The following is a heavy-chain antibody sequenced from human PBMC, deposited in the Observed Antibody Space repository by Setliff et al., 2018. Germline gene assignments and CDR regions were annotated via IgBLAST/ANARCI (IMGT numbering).Heavy chain of an antibody. D-gene: IGHD3-16*01. V-gene: IGHV3-21*01. CDR1: GFTFSNYW. Sequence: PGGSLRLSCVTSGFTFSNYWMHWVRQPQGKGLLWVSSISSSSSYIYYADSVKGRFTISRDNAKNSLYLQMNSLRAEDTAVYYCARDGGEYWGQGTLVTVSS. J-gene: IGHJ4*02. CDR2: ISSSSSYI. CDR3: ARDGGEY.